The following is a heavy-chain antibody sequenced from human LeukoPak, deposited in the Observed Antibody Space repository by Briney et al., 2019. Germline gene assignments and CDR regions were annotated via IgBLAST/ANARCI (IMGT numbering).Heavy chain of an antibody. J-gene: IGHJ4*02. CDR1: GFTFSSYA. D-gene: IGHD3-22*01. CDR3: ARGPHYYDSSGYTPSGY. Sequence: WGSLRLSCEASGFTFSSYAMHWVRQAPGKGLEWVAVISYDGSNKYYADSVKGRFTISRDNSKSTLYLQMNSLRAEDTAVYYCARGPHYYDSSGYTPSGYWGQGTLVTASS. V-gene: IGHV3-30-3*01. CDR2: ISYDGSNK.